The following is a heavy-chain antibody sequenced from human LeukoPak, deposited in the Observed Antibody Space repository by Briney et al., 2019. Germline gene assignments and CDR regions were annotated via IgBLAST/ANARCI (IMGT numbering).Heavy chain of an antibody. D-gene: IGHD4-23*01. CDR3: ARSGRATVVTPEPYYFDY. CDR2: IHHSGST. V-gene: IGHV4-39*01. Sequence: PSETLSLTCSVSGGSITSSSYYWAWIRQPPEKGLEWIGEIHHSGSTNYNPSLKSRVTISIDTSKNQFSLKLSSVTAADTAVYYCARSGRATVVTPEPYYFDYWGQGTLVTVSS. J-gene: IGHJ4*02. CDR1: GGSITSSSYY.